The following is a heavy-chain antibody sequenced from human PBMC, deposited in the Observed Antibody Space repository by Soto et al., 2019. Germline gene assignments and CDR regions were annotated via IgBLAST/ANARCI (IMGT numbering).Heavy chain of an antibody. CDR3: ATLASPYSTGTSDSVASH. D-gene: IGHD1-1*01. J-gene: IGHJ4*02. CDR2: NIPFFGTT. Sequence: QVQLVQSGHEVKRPASSVKVSCKASGGTFSGFAVSWVRQAPGQGLEWLGANIPFFGTTFYAHKFQGRVTITTDESSNTVYLDLSSLTSEDTALYYCATLASPYSTGTSDSVASHWGQGTLVTVSS. V-gene: IGHV1-69*01. CDR1: GGTFSGFA.